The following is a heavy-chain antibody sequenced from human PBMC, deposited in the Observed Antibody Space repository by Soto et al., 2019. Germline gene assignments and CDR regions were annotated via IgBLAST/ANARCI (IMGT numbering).Heavy chain of an antibody. J-gene: IGHJ4*02. CDR3: AKSLSASPNYFFDS. D-gene: IGHD1-1*01. CDR2: ISGSGGIT. V-gene: IGHV3-23*01. Sequence: GGSLRLSCAASGFPFSSYAMSWVRQAPGKGLEWVSGISGSGGITYYADSVRGRFTISRDNSKNTLYLQMNSLRADDTAVYFRAKSLSASPNYFFDSWGQGTLVTVSS. CDR1: GFPFSSYA.